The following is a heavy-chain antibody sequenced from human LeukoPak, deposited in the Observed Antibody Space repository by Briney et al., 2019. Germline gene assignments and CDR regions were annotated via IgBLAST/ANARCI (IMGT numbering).Heavy chain of an antibody. Sequence: PGGSLRLSCAASGFTFDTYSFHWVRQAPGKGLEWVALISHDGRTKVYADAVQGRFTISRDDSKNTLSLQMSSLRPEDTSTYYCARDPSFSRGFNFVLSSWGQGTLVSVSS. CDR3: ARDPSFSRGFNFVLSS. V-gene: IGHV3-30*04. J-gene: IGHJ5*02. CDR1: GFTFDTYS. D-gene: IGHD5-12*01. CDR2: ISHDGRTK.